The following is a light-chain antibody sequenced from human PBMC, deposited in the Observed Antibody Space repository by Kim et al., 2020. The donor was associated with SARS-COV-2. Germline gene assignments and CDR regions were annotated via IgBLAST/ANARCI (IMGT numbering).Light chain of an antibody. CDR3: TSYTTSATLI. V-gene: IGLV2-14*03. CDR1: SGDFGAYNY. J-gene: IGLJ2*01. CDR2: DVN. Sequence: QSVVTQPASVSGSPGQSITISCTATSGDFGAYNYVFWYQHHPGKTPKLIIFDVNHRPSGVSDRFSGSKSGNTASLIISGLQAEDEADYYCTSYTTSATLILGGGNQLTVL.